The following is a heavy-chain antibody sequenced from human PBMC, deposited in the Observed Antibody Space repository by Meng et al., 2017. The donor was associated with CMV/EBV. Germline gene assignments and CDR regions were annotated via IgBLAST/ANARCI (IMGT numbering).Heavy chain of an antibody. D-gene: IGHD2-2*01. CDR1: GGTFSSYA. CDR3: ARQRRGPAIIDFDL. Sequence: SVKVSCKASGGTFSSYAISWVRQAPGQGLEWMGGIIPILGIANYAQKFQGRVTITADKSTSTAYMELSSLRSEDTAMYYCARQRRGPAIIDFDLWGRGTLVTVSS. J-gene: IGHJ2*01. CDR2: IIPILGIA. V-gene: IGHV1-69*10.